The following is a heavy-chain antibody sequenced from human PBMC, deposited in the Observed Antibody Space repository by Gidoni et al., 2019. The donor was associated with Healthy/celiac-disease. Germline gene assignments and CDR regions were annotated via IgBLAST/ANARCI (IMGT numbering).Heavy chain of an antibody. D-gene: IGHD4-17*01. CDR2: ISSSSSYI. CDR1: GFTFSSYS. J-gene: IGHJ4*02. V-gene: IGHV3-21*01. CDR3: ARDSIGDYGGG. Sequence: EVQLVESGGGLVKPGGSLRLSCAASGFTFSSYSMNWVRQAPGKGLELVSSISSSSSYIYYADSVKGRFTISRDNAKNSLYLQMNSLRAEDTAVYYCARDSIGDYGGGWGQGTLVTVSS.